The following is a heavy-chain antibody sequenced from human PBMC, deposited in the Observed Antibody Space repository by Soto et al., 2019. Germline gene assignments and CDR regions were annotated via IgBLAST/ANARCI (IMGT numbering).Heavy chain of an antibody. J-gene: IGHJ6*02. CDR3: ARDRSPTGMDV. CDR1: GFTVSSNY. Sequence: EVQLVESGGCLVQPGGSLRLSCAASGFTVSSNYRSWVRQAPGKGLEWVSVIYGGGSTYYADSLKGRFTISRDNSKITRYLQMTSLRADDTAVYYCARDRSPTGMDVWGLGTTVTVSS. D-gene: IGHD1-26*01. V-gene: IGHV3-66*01. CDR2: IYGGGST.